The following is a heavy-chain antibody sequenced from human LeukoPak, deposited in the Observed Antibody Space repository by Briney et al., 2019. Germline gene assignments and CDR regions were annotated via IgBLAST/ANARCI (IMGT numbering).Heavy chain of an antibody. J-gene: IGHJ4*02. CDR2: IRYDGSTK. D-gene: IGHD6-19*01. CDR1: GFTFSGYG. V-gene: IGHV3-30*02. Sequence: PGGSLRLSCGASGFTFSGYGMHWVRQAPGKGLEWVAFIRYDGSTKTYGDYVKGRFSICRDNSDNTLNLQMNSLRPEDTAVYFCAKEAGMAFDYWGQGSLVTVSS. CDR3: AKEAGMAFDY.